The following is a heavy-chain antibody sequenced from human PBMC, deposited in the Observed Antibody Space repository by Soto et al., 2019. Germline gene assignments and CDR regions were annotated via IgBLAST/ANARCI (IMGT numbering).Heavy chain of an antibody. Sequence: ASVKVSCKASGFTFTSSAMQWVRQARGQRLEWIGWIVVGSGNTNYAQKFQERVTITRDMSTSTAYMELSSLRSEDTAVYYCAADVSGWEGTFDYWGQGTLVTVSS. D-gene: IGHD6-19*01. CDR3: AADVSGWEGTFDY. CDR2: IVVGSGNT. CDR1: GFTFTSSA. V-gene: IGHV1-58*02. J-gene: IGHJ4*02.